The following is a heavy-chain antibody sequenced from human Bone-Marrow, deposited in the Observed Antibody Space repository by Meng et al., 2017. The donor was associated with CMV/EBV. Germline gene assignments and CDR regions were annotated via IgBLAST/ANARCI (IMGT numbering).Heavy chain of an antibody. CDR2: ISYDGSNK. V-gene: IGHV3-30-3*01. CDR3: ARDFGSGYSGGAFDI. Sequence: GESLKISCAASGFTFSSYAMHWVRPAPGKGLGWVAVISYDGSNKYYADSVKGRFTISRDNSKNTLYLQMNRLGAEDTAVYYCARDFGSGYSGGAFDIWGQGTMVTVSS. CDR1: GFTFSSYA. D-gene: IGHD3-22*01. J-gene: IGHJ3*02.